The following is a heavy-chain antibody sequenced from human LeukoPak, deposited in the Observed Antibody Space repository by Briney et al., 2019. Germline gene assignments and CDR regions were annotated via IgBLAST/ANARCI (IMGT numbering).Heavy chain of an antibody. CDR2: IYTSGST. J-gene: IGHJ6*03. V-gene: IGHV4-61*02. CDR1: GGSISSGSYY. CDR3: ARAKEIYGSGSYYPNNYYYYYMDV. D-gene: IGHD3-10*01. Sequence: TLSLTCTVSGGSISSGSYYWSWIRQPAGKGLEWIGRIYTSGSTNYNPSLKSRVTMSVDTSKNQFSLKLSSVTAADTAVYYCARAKEIYGSGSYYPNNYYYYYMDVWGKGTTVTISS.